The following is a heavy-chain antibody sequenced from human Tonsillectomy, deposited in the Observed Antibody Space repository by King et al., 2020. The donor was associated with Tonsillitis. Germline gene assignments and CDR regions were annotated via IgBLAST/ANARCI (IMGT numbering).Heavy chain of an antibody. CDR2: ISAYNGHT. D-gene: IGHD1-26*01. CDR3: VRDFWELRMVV. Sequence: QLVQSGAEVKKPGASVKVSCKASGYTFTSYGISWVRQAPGQGLEWMGWISAYNGHTLYAQKLQGRIIMTRDTSTNTAYMDLRSLRSDDTAVYYCVRDFWELRMVVWGQGTTVTVSS. J-gene: IGHJ6*02. V-gene: IGHV1-18*01. CDR1: GYTFTSYG.